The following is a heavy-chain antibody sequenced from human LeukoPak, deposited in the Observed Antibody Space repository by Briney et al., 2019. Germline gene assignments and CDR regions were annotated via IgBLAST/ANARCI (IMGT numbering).Heavy chain of an antibody. Sequence: GGSLRLSCAASGFTFRRYTLNWVRQAPGKGLEWISYIGSDNTTIDYADSVKGRFTISRDNSKNTLYLQMNGLRAEDTAVYYCAKSGSSSWFLDYWGQGALVTVSS. V-gene: IGHV3-48*01. CDR3: AKSGSSSWFLDY. CDR2: IGSDNTTI. D-gene: IGHD6-13*01. CDR1: GFTFRRYT. J-gene: IGHJ4*02.